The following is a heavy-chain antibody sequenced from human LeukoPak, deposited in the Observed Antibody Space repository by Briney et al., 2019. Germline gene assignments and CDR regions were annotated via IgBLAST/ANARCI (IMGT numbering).Heavy chain of an antibody. Sequence: SETLSLTCTLSGGSISRYYWSWIRQPPGKGLEWVGYIHTSGSTSYNPSLKSRVTMSVDTSNNQFSLKLNSVTAADTAVYYCARYNPSGYDLDYWGQGSLVTVSS. J-gene: IGHJ4*02. V-gene: IGHV4-4*09. D-gene: IGHD5-12*01. CDR3: ARYNPSGYDLDY. CDR1: GGSISRYY. CDR2: IHTSGST.